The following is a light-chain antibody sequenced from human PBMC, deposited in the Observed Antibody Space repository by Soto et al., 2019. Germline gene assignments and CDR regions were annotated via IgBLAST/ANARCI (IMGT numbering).Light chain of an antibody. CDR3: ISYALTAYV. CDR1: SSDVGGYNY. V-gene: IGLV2-8*01. J-gene: IGLJ1*01. CDR2: EVS. Sequence: QSALTQPPSASGSPGQSVTISCTGTSSDVGGYNYVSWYQQHPGKAPKLIIYEVSKRPSGVPDRFSGSKSGNTASLTVSGLQADDEADYYCISYALTAYVFGTGTKLTVL.